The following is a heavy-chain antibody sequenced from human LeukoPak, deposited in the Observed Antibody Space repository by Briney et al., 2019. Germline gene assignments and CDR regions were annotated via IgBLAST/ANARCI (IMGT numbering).Heavy chain of an antibody. CDR3: ARGADDYVWGSYRYITTGFDY. D-gene: IGHD3-16*02. CDR2: ISAYNGNT. J-gene: IGHJ4*02. CDR1: GYTFTSYG. Sequence: ASVKVSCKASGYTFTSYGISWVRQAPGQGLEWMGWISAYNGNTNYAQKLQGRVTMTTDTSTGTAYMELRSLRSDDTAVYYCARGADDYVWGSYRYITTGFDYWGQGTLVTVSS. V-gene: IGHV1-18*04.